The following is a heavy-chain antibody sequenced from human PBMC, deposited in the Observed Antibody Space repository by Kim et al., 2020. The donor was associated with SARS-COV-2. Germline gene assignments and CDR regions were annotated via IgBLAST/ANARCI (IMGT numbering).Heavy chain of an antibody. CDR2: IYYSGST. D-gene: IGHD6-19*01. Sequence: SETLSLTCTVSGGSISSYYWSWIRQPPGKGLEWIGYIYYSGSTNYNPSLKSRVTISVDTSKNQFSLKLSSVTAADTAVYYCASLPYSSGWNDAFDIWGQGTMVTVSS. J-gene: IGHJ3*02. V-gene: IGHV4-59*08. CDR3: ASLPYSSGWNDAFDI. CDR1: GGSISSYY.